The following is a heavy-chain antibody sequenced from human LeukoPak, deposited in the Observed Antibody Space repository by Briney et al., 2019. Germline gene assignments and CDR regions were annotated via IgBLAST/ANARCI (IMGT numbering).Heavy chain of an antibody. D-gene: IGHD6-13*01. CDR2: IYTSGST. Sequence: PSETLSLTCTVSGGSVNSGPYFWNWIRQPAGTGLEWIGRIYTSGSTNYNPSLNSRVTMSLDTANNQFSLKLTSVTAADTAVYYCAKQQQLAGNYYYYYMDVWGKGTTVTISS. CDR1: GGSVNSGPYF. CDR3: AKQQQLAGNYYYYYMDV. J-gene: IGHJ6*03. V-gene: IGHV4-61*02.